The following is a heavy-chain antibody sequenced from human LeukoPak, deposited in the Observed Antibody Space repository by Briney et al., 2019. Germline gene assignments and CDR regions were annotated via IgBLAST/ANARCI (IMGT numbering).Heavy chain of an antibody. Sequence: PGGSLRLSCAASGFTFSSYAISWVRQAPGKGLEWVSAFSGSGGSTYYADSVKGRFTISRDNSKNTLYLQMNSLRAEDTAVYYSAKDRTFPAPFDYWGQGTLVTVSS. V-gene: IGHV3-23*01. CDR2: FSGSGGST. CDR1: GFTFSSYA. CDR3: AKDRTFPAPFDY. J-gene: IGHJ4*02. D-gene: IGHD2-21*01.